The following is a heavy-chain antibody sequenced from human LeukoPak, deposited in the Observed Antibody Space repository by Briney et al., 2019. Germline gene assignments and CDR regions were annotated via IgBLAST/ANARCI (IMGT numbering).Heavy chain of an antibody. V-gene: IGHV4-4*07. Sequence: SETLSLTCTVSGGSISSSYWSWIRQPAGKGLEWIGRIYTSESTNYNPSLKSRVTMSVDTSKNRFSLKLSSVTAADTAVYYCARDTFWSGYSLPYGVDVWGQGTTVTVSS. CDR1: GGSISSSY. D-gene: IGHD3-3*01. CDR2: IYTSEST. CDR3: ARDTFWSGYSLPYGVDV. J-gene: IGHJ6*02.